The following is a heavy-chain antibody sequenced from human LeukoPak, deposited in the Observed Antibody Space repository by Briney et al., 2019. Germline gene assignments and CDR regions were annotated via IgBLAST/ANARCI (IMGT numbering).Heavy chain of an antibody. V-gene: IGHV3-7*01. CDR2: IIQDGSEK. J-gene: IGHJ4*02. D-gene: IGHD1-1*01. CDR3: VRDNWNDVY. CDR1: GVTFSSSW. Sequence: QPGGSLRLSCAASGVTFSSSWMSWVRQAPGEGLEWVANIIQDGSEKYYVDSVKGRFTISRDNARNSLYLQMNSLRAEDTAVYYCVRDNWNDVYWGQGTLVTVSS.